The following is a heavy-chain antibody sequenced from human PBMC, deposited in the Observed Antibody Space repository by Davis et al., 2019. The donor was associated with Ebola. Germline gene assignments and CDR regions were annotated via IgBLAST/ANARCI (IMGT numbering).Heavy chain of an antibody. Sequence: PGGSLRLSCAASGFTVSSNYMSWVRQAPGKGLEWVGLIRSKAYGGTTEYAASVKGRFTISRDDSKSIAYLQVNSLKTEDTAVYSCTREISRSGTSRGTYDYWGQGTLVTVSS. CDR3: TREISRSGTSRGTYDY. J-gene: IGHJ4*02. CDR1: GFTVSSNY. D-gene: IGHD3-3*01. V-gene: IGHV3-49*04. CDR2: IRSKAYGGTT.